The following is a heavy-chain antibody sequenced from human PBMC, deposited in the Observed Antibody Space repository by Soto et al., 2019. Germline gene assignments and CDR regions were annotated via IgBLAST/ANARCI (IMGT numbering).Heavy chain of an antibody. CDR2: IRSKANSYAT. CDR3: TSRSADYGIVDY. V-gene: IGHV3-73*01. Sequence: EVQLVESGGGLVQPGGSLKLSCAASGFTFSGSAMHWVRQASGKGLEWVGRIRSKANSYATAYAALVEGRFTITRDDSKNTAYLQMNSLKTEDTVVYYCTSRSADYGIVDYWGQGTLVTVSS. D-gene: IGHD4-17*01. CDR1: GFTFSGSA. J-gene: IGHJ4*02.